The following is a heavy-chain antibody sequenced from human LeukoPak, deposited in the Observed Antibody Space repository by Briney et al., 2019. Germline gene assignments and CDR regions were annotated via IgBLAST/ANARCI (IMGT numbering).Heavy chain of an antibody. CDR2: IIPIFGTT. J-gene: IGHJ6*03. D-gene: IGHD6-13*01. CDR1: GGRFSYYA. Sequence: GASVKVSCKASGGRFSYYALTWVRQAPGQGFEWMGGIIPIFGTTNYAQKFQGRVTFTADESTTTAYMELSSLRFEDTAVYYRGIGPLKQQLVKPDPDYYYYLDVWGNGTTVSVSS. V-gene: IGHV1-69*13. CDR3: GIGPLKQQLVKPDPDYYYYLDV.